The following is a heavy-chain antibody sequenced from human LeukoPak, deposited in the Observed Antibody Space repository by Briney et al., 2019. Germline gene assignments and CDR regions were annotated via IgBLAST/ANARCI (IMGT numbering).Heavy chain of an antibody. D-gene: IGHD6-13*01. Sequence: RSSETLSLTCTVSGGSISSYYWSWIRQPPGKGLEGIGYIYYSGSTNYNPSLKSRVTISVDTSKNQFSLKLSSVTAADTAVYYCARRGIAAAGTFDYWGQGTLVTVSS. CDR3: ARRGIAAAGTFDY. CDR1: GGSISSYY. CDR2: IYYSGST. V-gene: IGHV4-59*08. J-gene: IGHJ4*02.